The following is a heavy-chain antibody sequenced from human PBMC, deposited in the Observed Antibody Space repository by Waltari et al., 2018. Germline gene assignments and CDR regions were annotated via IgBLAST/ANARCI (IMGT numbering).Heavy chain of an antibody. V-gene: IGHV4-4*02. CDR3: ARDRGRGLYLDS. J-gene: IGHJ4*02. Sequence: QLQLQESGPGLVKPSGTLSLTCTVSGASVSSNYWWSWVRQAPEKGLEWIRQIHPRGRTNYNPSLESRVAISLDTSNNQFSLKVTSTTAADTAVYYCARDRGRGLYLDSWGQGTLVTVSP. D-gene: IGHD2-15*01. CDR1: GASVSSNYW. CDR2: IHPRGRT.